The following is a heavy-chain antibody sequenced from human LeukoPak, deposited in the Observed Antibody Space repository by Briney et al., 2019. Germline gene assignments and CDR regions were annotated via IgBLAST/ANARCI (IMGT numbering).Heavy chain of an antibody. Sequence: GRSLRLSCAASGFIFSSYGMHWVRQAPGKGLERVALIWYDGSNEYYADSVRGRFTISRDNSKNTLYLQMNSLRAEDTAVYYCARASYYYGMDVWGQGTTVTVSS. V-gene: IGHV3-33*01. CDR3: ARASYYYGMDV. CDR1: GFIFSSYG. CDR2: IWYDGSNE. J-gene: IGHJ6*02.